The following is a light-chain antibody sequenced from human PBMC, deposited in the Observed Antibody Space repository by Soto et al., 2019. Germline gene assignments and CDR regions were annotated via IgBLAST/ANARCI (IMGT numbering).Light chain of an antibody. J-gene: IGLJ2*01. Sequence: SYELTQPPSVSVAPGQTARITCGGNSIGSKSVHWYQQKPGQAPVLVVYDDSERPSGIPERFSGSDSENTATLTISRVEAGDEADYYCHVWDRSSDHVIFGGGTKLTVL. CDR3: HVWDRSSDHVI. V-gene: IGLV3-21*02. CDR1: SIGSKS. CDR2: DDS.